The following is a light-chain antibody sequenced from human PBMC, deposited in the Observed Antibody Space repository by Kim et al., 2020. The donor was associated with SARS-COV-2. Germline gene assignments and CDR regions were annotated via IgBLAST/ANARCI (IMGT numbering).Light chain of an antibody. CDR2: DAS. CDR1: QSVSSY. CDR3: QQSSNWPRT. V-gene: IGKV3-11*01. Sequence: EIVLTQSPATLSLSPGERATLSCRASQSVSSYLVWYKQKPRQAPRLLIYDASHSATGIPARFSGSGSGTDITLTTSSLEPEDFAVYYCQQSSNWPRTFGEGTKVDIK. J-gene: IGKJ1*01.